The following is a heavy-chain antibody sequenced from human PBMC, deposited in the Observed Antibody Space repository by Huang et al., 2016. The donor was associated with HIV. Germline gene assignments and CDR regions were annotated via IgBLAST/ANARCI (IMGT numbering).Heavy chain of an antibody. V-gene: IGHV3-30*02. J-gene: IGHJ4*02. D-gene: IGHD3-22*01. CDR1: TFNTYG. Sequence: TFNTYGIHWVRQAPGKGLEWVAFIRYDGINKYYADSVKGRFTVSSDNSKNTLYLQMNSLRAEDTDVYYCAKDVSDDSSGFYRAELDYWGQGTLVTVSS. CDR3: AKDVSDDSSGFYRAELDY. CDR2: IRYDGINK.